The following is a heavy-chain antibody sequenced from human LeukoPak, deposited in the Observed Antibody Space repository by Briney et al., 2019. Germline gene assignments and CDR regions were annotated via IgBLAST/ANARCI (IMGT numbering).Heavy chain of an antibody. CDR2: IKQDGSEK. CDR3: ASSGSYRFDY. J-gene: IGHJ4*02. Sequence: GGSLRLSCAASGFTFSSYGMSWVRQAPGKGLEWVANIKQDGSEKYYVDSVKGRFTISRDNAKNSLYLQMNSLRDEDTAVYYCASSGSYRFDYWGQGTLVTVSS. V-gene: IGHV3-7*01. D-gene: IGHD1-26*01. CDR1: GFTFSSYG.